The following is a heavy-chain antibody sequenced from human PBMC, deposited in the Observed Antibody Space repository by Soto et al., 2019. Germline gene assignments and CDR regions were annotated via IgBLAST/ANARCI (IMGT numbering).Heavy chain of an antibody. D-gene: IGHD2-15*01. CDR2: ISFDGTTD. V-gene: IGHV3-30-3*01. CDR3: ARDNRDCSAFNCYNPGRVFGLDV. CDR1: GFNFNNYN. Sequence: XESLRLSCVASGFNFNNYNLHWVRQAPSNSLESVAVISFDGTTDYYADSVKGRFTVSRDNFKNILSLQMDSLRPEDTAVYYCARDNRDCSAFNCYNPGRVFGLDVWGQGTTVTVSS. J-gene: IGHJ6*02.